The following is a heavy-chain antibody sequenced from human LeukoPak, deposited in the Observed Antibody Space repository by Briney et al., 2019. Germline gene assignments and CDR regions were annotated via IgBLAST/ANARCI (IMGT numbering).Heavy chain of an antibody. CDR2: IYYSGST. D-gene: IGHD4-23*01. Sequence: SETLSLTCTVSGGSISSSSYYWGWIRQPPGKGLEWIGSIYYSGSTYYNPSLKSRVTISVDTSNNQFSLKVNSVTAADTAMYYCARGPPGGTQYFDYWGQGTLVTVSS. CDR1: GGSISSSSYY. V-gene: IGHV4-39*01. CDR3: ARGPPGGTQYFDY. J-gene: IGHJ4*02.